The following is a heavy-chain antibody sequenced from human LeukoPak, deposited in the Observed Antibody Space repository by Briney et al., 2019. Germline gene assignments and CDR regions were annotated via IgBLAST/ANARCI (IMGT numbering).Heavy chain of an antibody. D-gene: IGHD2-2*01. CDR1: GDSVSSNSAA. Sequence: SQTLSLTFAISGDSVSSNSAAWNWIRQSPSRGLEWLGRTYYRSKWYNDYAVSVKSRITINPDTSKNQFSLQLNSVTPEDTAVYYCARVSIVVPGNWFDPWGQGTLVTVSS. CDR2: TYYRSKWYN. V-gene: IGHV6-1*01. J-gene: IGHJ5*02. CDR3: ARVSIVVPGNWFDP.